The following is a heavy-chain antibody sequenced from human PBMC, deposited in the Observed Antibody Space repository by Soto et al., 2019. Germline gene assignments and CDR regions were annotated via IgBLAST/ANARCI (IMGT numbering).Heavy chain of an antibody. Sequence: SVKVSCKASGYSYRSYSLSWVRQAPGQGLEWIGGFIPIFGTPNYAQKFQGRLTISADESTSTVSMDLSSLRSEDTAVYYCAWARGVVDNYYYYGMDVWGQGTTVTVSS. J-gene: IGHJ6*02. CDR2: FIPIFGTP. D-gene: IGHD3-22*01. CDR3: AWARGVVDNYYYYGMDV. CDR1: GYSYRSYS. V-gene: IGHV1-69*13.